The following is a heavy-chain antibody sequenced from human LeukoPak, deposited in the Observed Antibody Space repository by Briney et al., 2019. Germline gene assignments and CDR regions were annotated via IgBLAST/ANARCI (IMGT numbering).Heavy chain of an antibody. CDR1: GYTFTSYD. D-gene: IGHD3-10*01. CDR2: MNPHSGNT. CDR3: ARGDMVRGEKRYYYYYMDV. V-gene: IGHV1-8*03. J-gene: IGHJ6*03. Sequence: ASVKVSCKASGYTFTSYDINWVRQATGQGLEWMGWMNPHSGNTGYAQKFQGRVTITRNTSISTAYMELSSLRSEDTAVYYCARGDMVRGEKRYYYYYMDVWGKGTTVTVSS.